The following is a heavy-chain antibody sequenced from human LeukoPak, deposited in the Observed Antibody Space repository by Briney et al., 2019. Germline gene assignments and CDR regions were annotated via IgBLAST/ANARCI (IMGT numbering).Heavy chain of an antibody. D-gene: IGHD5-24*01. V-gene: IGHV1-18*01. CDR2: ISAYNGNT. CDR3: ARDLDGYKPDY. J-gene: IGHJ4*02. Sequence: ASVKVSCKASGYTFTSYGISWARQAPGQGPEWMGWISAYNGNTNYAQKLQGRVTMTTDTSTSTAYMELRSLRSDDTAVYYCARDLDGYKPDYWGQGTLVTVSS. CDR1: GYTFTSYG.